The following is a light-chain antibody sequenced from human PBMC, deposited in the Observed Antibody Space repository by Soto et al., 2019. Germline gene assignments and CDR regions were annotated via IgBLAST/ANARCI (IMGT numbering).Light chain of an antibody. V-gene: IGLV2-8*01. J-gene: IGLJ2*01. Sequence: QSALTQPHSASGSPGQSVTISCTGTSSDVGGYNYVSWYQQHPGKAPKLMLYEVYKRPPGVPDRFSGSKSGDTASLTVSGLQAENEADYYCSSYAATNNLVFGGGTKLTVL. CDR3: SSYAATNNLV. CDR1: SSDVGGYNY. CDR2: EVY.